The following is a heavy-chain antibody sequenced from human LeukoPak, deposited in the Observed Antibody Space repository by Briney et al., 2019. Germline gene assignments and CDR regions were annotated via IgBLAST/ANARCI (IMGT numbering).Heavy chain of an antibody. CDR3: ARGPPRHLMVRGVLDY. Sequence: DSVKVSCKASGYTFTSYYMHWVRQAPGQGLEWMGIINPSGGSTSYAQKFQGRVTMTRDTSTSTVYMELSSLRSEDTAVYYCARGPPRHLMVRGVLDYWGQGTPVTVSS. D-gene: IGHD3-10*01. J-gene: IGHJ4*02. V-gene: IGHV1-46*01. CDR2: INPSGGST. CDR1: GYTFTSYY.